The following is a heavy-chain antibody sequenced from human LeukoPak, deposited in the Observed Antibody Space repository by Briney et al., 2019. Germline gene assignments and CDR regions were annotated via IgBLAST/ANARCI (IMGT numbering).Heavy chain of an antibody. Sequence: GESLKISCKGSGYRFTSYWIGWGRQMPGKGLEWMVIIYPGDSDTRYSPSFQGQVTISADKSISTAYLQWSSLKASDTAMYYCARLGSSSSEPYYYYYMDVWGKGTTVTVSS. J-gene: IGHJ6*03. D-gene: IGHD6-6*01. CDR2: IYPGDSDT. CDR1: GYRFTSYW. V-gene: IGHV5-51*01. CDR3: ARLGSSSSEPYYYYYMDV.